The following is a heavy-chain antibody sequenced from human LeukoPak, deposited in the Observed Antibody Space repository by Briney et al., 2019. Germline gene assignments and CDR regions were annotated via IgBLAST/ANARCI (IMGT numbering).Heavy chain of an antibody. CDR2: IYSGGNT. J-gene: IGHJ4*02. V-gene: IGHV3-53*01. D-gene: IGHD3-22*01. CDR1: GFSVSNNY. Sequence: PGGSPRLSCAASGFSVSNNYMSWVRQAPGKGLEWISLIYSGGNTYSADSVKGRFTISRDNSRNTLYLQMNSLRAEDTAVFYCARVDSSGYFYFEYWGQGTLVPVSS. CDR3: ARVDSSGYFYFEY.